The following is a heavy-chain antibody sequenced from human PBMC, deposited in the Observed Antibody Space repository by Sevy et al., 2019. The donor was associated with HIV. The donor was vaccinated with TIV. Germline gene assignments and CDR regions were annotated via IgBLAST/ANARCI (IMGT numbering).Heavy chain of an antibody. CDR1: GFSFSTYW. CDR3: VREGLGGFSYSLDC. V-gene: IGHV3-7*01. J-gene: IGHJ4*02. D-gene: IGHD3-16*01. CDR2: MNQDGTER. Sequence: GGSLRLSCAASGFSFSTYWMTWVRQAPGKGLEGVATMNQDGTERDYVDSVKGRFTISRDNTKTSLFLQMNSLSAEDTGVYYCVREGLGGFSYSLDCWGQGTLVTVSS.